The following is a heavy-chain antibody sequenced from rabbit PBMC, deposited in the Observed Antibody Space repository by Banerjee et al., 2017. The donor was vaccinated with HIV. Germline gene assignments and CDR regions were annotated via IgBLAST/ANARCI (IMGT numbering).Heavy chain of an antibody. Sequence: QSLEESGGGLFQPGGTLTLTCKASGFSLSNNYVMCWVRQAPGKGLEWIACIGAGSSGNSYYASWAKGRFTISKTSSTTVTLQMTSLTAADTATYFCARDRDVGSAGANFNLWGPGTL. CDR3: ARDRDVGSAGANFNL. J-gene: IGHJ4*01. CDR2: IGAGSSGNS. V-gene: IGHV1S40*01. D-gene: IGHD4-2*01. CDR1: GFSLSNNYV.